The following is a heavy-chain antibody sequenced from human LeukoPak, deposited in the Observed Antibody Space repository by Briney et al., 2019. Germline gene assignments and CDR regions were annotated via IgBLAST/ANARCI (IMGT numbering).Heavy chain of an antibody. CDR3: AKTVEYYDSSGSLYNWFDP. Sequence: GGSLRLSCAASGFTFSSYAMSWVRQAPGKGLEWVSAISGSGGSTYYADSVKGRFTISRDNSKNTLYLQMNSLRAEDTAVYYCAKTVEYYDSSGSLYNWFDPWGQGTLVTVSS. V-gene: IGHV3-23*01. J-gene: IGHJ5*02. CDR2: ISGSGGST. CDR1: GFTFSSYA. D-gene: IGHD3-22*01.